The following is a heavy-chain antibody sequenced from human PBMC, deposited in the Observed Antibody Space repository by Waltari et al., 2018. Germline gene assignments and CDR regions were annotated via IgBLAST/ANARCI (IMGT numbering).Heavy chain of an antibody. CDR2: IIPILCIA. J-gene: IGHJ6*03. V-gene: IGHV1-69*10. Sequence: QVQLVQSGAEVKKPGSSVKVSCKASGGTFSSYAISWVRQAPGQGLEWMGGIIPILCIANDAQKFQGRVTITADKSTSTAYMELSSLRSEDTAVYYCARGRVTMIVVVNYYYMDVWGKGTTVTVSS. CDR1: GGTFSSYA. D-gene: IGHD3-22*01. CDR3: ARGRVTMIVVVNYYYMDV.